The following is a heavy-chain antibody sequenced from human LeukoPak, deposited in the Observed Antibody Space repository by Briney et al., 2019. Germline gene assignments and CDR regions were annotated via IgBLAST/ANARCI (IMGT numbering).Heavy chain of an antibody. V-gene: IGHV3-23*01. CDR1: GFIFSSYA. CDR3: AKQVGYTYGYIDY. J-gene: IGHJ4*02. CDR2: ISGSGGST. Sequence: GGSLRLSCAASGFIFSSYAMSWVRQAPGKGLEWVSVISGSGGSTYYADSVKGRFTISRDNSVNTLYLQMNSLRAEDTAVYYCAKQVGYTYGYIDYWGQGTLVTVSS. D-gene: IGHD5-18*01.